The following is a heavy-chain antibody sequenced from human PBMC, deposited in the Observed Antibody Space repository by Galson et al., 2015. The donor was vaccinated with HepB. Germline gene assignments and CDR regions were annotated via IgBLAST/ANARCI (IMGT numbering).Heavy chain of an antibody. J-gene: IGHJ4*02. CDR2: ISYDGSNK. V-gene: IGHV3-30*18. CDR3: AKAGVGGYYDSSGYLDY. Sequence: LSLSCAASGFTFSSYGMHWVRQAPGKGLEWVAVISYDGSNKYYADSVKGRFTISRDNSKNTLYLQMNSLRAEDTAVYYCAKAGVGGYYDSSGYLDYWGQGTLVTVSS. CDR1: GFTFSSYG. D-gene: IGHD3-22*01.